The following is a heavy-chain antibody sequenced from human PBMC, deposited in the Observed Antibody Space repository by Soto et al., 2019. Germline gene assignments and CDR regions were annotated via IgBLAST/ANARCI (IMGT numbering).Heavy chain of an antibody. V-gene: IGHV4-59*11. D-gene: IGHD6-19*01. CDR1: GGSISGHY. CDR2: IFYSGST. J-gene: IGHJ4*02. CDR3: ARVGSSGWSPDY. Sequence: SETLSLTCIVSGGSISGHYWTWIRQSPGKGLEWIGYIFYSGSTNYNPSLKSRVTISVDTSKNQFSLKMSSVTAADTAVYYCARVGSSGWSPDYWGRGTLVTVSS.